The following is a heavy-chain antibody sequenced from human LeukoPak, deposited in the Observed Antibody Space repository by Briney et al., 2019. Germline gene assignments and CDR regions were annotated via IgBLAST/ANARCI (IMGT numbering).Heavy chain of an antibody. V-gene: IGHV3-30*18. CDR3: AKEAAMAPLDY. CDR2: ISYDGSNK. Sequence: GGSLRLSCAASGFTFSSYGMHWVRQAPGKGLEWVAVISYDGSNKCYADSVKGRFTISRDNSKNTLYLQMNSLRAEDTAVYYCAKEAAMAPLDYWGQGTLVTVSS. D-gene: IGHD5-18*01. J-gene: IGHJ4*02. CDR1: GFTFSSYG.